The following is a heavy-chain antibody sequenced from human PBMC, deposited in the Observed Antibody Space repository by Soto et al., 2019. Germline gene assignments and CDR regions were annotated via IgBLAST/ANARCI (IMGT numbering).Heavy chain of an antibody. Sequence: QVQLQESGPGLVKPSQTLSLTCTVSGGSISSGGYYWSWIRQHPGKGLEWIGYIYYSGSTYYNPSLKSRVTISVDTSKNQFSLKLSSVTAADTAVYYCARGRKRDYYDSSGYSDYWGQGTLVTVSS. V-gene: IGHV4-31*03. J-gene: IGHJ4*02. CDR1: GGSISSGGYY. CDR3: ARGRKRDYYDSSGYSDY. D-gene: IGHD3-22*01. CDR2: IYYSGST.